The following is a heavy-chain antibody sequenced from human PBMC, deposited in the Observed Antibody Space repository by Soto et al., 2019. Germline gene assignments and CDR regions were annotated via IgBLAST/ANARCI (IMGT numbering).Heavy chain of an antibody. J-gene: IGHJ6*02. V-gene: IGHV4-59*01. CDR2: IYYSGST. D-gene: IGHD1-1*01. Sequence: QVQLQESGPGLVKPSETLSLTCTVSGGSISSYYWSWIRQPPGKGLEWIGYIYYSGSTNYNPSLTSRVTISVDTSKNPFSLKLSSVTAEDTAVYYCAREGTTVDSYYYYGMDVWGQGTTVTVSS. CDR3: AREGTTVDSYYYYGMDV. CDR1: GGSISSYY.